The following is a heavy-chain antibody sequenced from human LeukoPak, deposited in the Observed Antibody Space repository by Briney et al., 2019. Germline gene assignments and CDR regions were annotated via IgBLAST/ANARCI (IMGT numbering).Heavy chain of an antibody. CDR2: ISAYNGNT. V-gene: IGHV1-18*01. D-gene: IGHD5-18*01. CDR1: GYTFTSYG. J-gene: IGHJ4*02. CDR3: ARDLRPFGGLFSSPTAMAF. Sequence: ASVKVSCKASGYTFTSYGISWVRQAPGQGLEWMGWISAYNGNTNYAQKLQGRVTMTTDTSTTTAYMELRSLRSDDTAVYYCARDLRPFGGLFSSPTAMAFWGQGTLVTVSS.